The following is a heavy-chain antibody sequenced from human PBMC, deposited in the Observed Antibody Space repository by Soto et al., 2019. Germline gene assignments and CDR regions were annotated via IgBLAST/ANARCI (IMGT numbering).Heavy chain of an antibody. D-gene: IGHD3-3*01. CDR2: INPATGAA. CDR3: ARGGGVGVAGSAAFDM. V-gene: IGHV1-2*02. Sequence: QLHLVQSGAVVKKPGASVTVSCSASGYPVTAYYMHWVRQAPGRGLEWMGGINPATGAAKYTQTFQGRVTMTRDTSTSTFFMERSGLTSEDTAVVYWARGGGVGVAGSAAFDMWGQGTLVTVSS. CDR1: GYPVTAYY. J-gene: IGHJ3*02.